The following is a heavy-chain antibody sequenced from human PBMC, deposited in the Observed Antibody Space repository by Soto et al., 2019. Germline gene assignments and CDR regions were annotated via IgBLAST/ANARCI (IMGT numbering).Heavy chain of an antibody. Sequence: EVQLVESGGGLVHPGGSLRLSYVVSGFTFSGYWMHWVRQAPGKGLECVANIHQNGTERYYVDSVKGRFTISRDNAKNSLYLHMNSLRAEDTAVYYCLGSGSFSLWGQGTLVTVSS. CDR3: LGSGSFSL. CDR2: IHQNGTER. V-gene: IGHV3-7*01. J-gene: IGHJ4*02. D-gene: IGHD3-10*01. CDR1: GFTFSGYW.